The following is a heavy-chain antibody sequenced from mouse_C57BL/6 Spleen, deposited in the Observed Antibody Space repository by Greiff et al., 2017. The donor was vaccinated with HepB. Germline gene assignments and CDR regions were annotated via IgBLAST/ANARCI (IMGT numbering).Heavy chain of an antibody. CDR1: GYTFTSYT. V-gene: IGHV1-4*01. D-gene: IGHD2-4*01. CDR3: ASYDYDEAY. Sequence: VQVVESGAELARPGASVKMSCKASGYTFTSYTMHWVKQRPGQGLEWIGYINPSSGYTKYNQKFKDKATLTADKSSSTAYMQLSSLTSEDSAVYYGASYDYDEAYWGQGTLVTVSA. J-gene: IGHJ3*01. CDR2: INPSSGYT.